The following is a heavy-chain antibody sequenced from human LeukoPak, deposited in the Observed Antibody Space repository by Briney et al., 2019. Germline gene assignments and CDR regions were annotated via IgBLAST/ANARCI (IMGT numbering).Heavy chain of an antibody. V-gene: IGHV3-23*01. D-gene: IGHD5-12*01. CDR3: AKGAYDYIEIAYFDY. CDR1: GFSFNNYA. Sequence: GGSLRLSCVASGFSFNNYAMNWVRQAPGKGLEWVSLITGSSGTTFYADSVKGRFTISRDKSKSTLYLQMNSLRAEDTAVYYCAKGAYDYIEIAYFDYWGQGSLVTVSS. J-gene: IGHJ4*02. CDR2: ITGSSGTT.